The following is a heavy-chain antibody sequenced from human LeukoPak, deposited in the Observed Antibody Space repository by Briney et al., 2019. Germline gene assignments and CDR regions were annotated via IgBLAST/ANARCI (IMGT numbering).Heavy chain of an antibody. V-gene: IGHV3-15*01. Sequence: GGSLRLSCAASGFTFSNAWMSWVRQAPGKGREWVGRIKSKTDGGTTDYAAPVKGRFTISRDDSKNTLYLQMNSLKTEDTAVYYCTAFGTTGTNDAFDIWGQGTMVTVSS. CDR2: IKSKTDGGTT. D-gene: IGHD1-1*01. CDR1: GFTFSNAW. CDR3: TAFGTTGTNDAFDI. J-gene: IGHJ3*02.